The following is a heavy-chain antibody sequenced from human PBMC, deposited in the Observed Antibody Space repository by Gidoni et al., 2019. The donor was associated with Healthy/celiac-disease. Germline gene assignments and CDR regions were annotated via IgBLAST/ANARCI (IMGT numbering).Heavy chain of an antibody. Sequence: QVQLQQWGAGLLKPSETLSLTCAVYGGSFSGYYWSWIRQPPGKGLEWIGEINHSGSTNYNPSLKSRVTISVDTSKNQFSLKLSSVTAADTAVYYCARRRRAARPLWYFDLWGRGTLVTVSS. V-gene: IGHV4-34*01. D-gene: IGHD6-6*01. CDR3: ARRRRAARPLWYFDL. J-gene: IGHJ2*01. CDR2: INHSGST. CDR1: GGSFSGYY.